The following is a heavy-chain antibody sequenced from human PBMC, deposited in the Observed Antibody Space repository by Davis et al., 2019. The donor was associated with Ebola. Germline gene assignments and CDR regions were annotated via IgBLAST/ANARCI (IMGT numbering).Heavy chain of an antibody. D-gene: IGHD3-16*01. Sequence: SETLSLTCAVYGGSFSGYYWSWIRQHPGKGLEWIGYIYYSGSTYYNPSLKSRVTISVDTSKNQFSLKLNSVTAADTAVYYCARDRDYGYMDVWGKGTTVTVSS. CDR3: ARDRDYGYMDV. CDR2: IYYSGST. CDR1: GGSFSGYY. V-gene: IGHV4-31*11. J-gene: IGHJ6*03.